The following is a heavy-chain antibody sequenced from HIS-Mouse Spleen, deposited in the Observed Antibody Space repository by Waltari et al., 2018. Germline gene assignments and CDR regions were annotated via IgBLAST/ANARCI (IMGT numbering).Heavy chain of an antibody. CDR2: ISCDGSNK. Sequence: QVQLVESGGGVVQPGRSLRLSCAASGFTFSSYAMHWVRQAPGKGLEWVAVISCDGSNKCYADHVKGRFTISRDNCKNTRYLQMNSLRAEDTAVYYCARDSFASSGPGAFDYWGQGTLVTVSS. J-gene: IGHJ4*02. D-gene: IGHD3-10*01. CDR1: GFTFSSYA. V-gene: IGHV3-30-3*01. CDR3: ARDSFASSGPGAFDY.